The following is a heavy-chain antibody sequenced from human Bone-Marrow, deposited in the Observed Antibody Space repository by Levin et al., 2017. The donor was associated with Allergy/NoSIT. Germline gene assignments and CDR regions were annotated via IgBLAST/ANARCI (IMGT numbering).Heavy chain of an antibody. J-gene: IGHJ6*02. CDR1: DFTFASST. Sequence: ASDFTFASSTMDWVRQAPGKGPEWLSSIGSDNRHIYYAHSVEGRFTISRDNAKNSLFLQINSLIADDSAIYYCARDLSGTSGTSGTWTMDVWGQGTTVTVSS. V-gene: IGHV3-21*06. D-gene: IGHD1-26*01. CDR3: ARDLSGTSGTSGTWTMDV. CDR2: IGSDNRHI.